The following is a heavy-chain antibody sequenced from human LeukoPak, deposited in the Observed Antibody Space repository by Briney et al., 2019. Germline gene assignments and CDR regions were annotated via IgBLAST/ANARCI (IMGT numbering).Heavy chain of an antibody. CDR3: ASIHDYGDPGGAFDI. CDR1: GFTFSSYW. D-gene: IGHD4-17*01. V-gene: IGHV3-7*01. J-gene: IGHJ3*02. Sequence: GGSLRLSCAASGFTFSSYWMSWVRQAPGKGLEWVANIKQDGSEKYYVDSVKGRFTISRDNAKNSLYLQMNSLRVEDTALYYCASIHDYGDPGGAFDIWGQGTMVTVSS. CDR2: IKQDGSEK.